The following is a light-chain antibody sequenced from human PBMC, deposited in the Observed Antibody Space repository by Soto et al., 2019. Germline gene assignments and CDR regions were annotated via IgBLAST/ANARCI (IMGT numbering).Light chain of an antibody. CDR1: SSDVGAYDA. J-gene: IGLJ1*01. CDR3: CSSAPESTYV. V-gene: IGLV2-23*01. CDR2: RGT. Sequence: QSALAQPSSVSGSPGQSITISCTGTSSDVGAYDAVSWYQQHTGKAPQVIIYRGTKRPSGVSTRFSGPVSGNTASLTVSGLQAEDEAEYFCCSSAPESTYVFGTGTKGTVL.